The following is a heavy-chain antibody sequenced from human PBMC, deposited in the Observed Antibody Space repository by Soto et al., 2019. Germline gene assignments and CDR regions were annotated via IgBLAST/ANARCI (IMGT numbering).Heavy chain of an antibody. Sequence: SETLSLTCAVSGGSISSGGYSWSWIRQPPGKGLEWIGYIYHSGSTYYNPSLKSRVTISVDRSKNQFSLKLSSVTAADTAVYYCMKHYYDFSSGRHYYYYYGLDVWGQGNTVTVSS. CDR1: GGSISSGGYS. D-gene: IGHD3-3*01. CDR2: IYHSGST. V-gene: IGHV4-30-2*01. CDR3: MKHYYDFSSGRHYYYYYGLDV. J-gene: IGHJ6*02.